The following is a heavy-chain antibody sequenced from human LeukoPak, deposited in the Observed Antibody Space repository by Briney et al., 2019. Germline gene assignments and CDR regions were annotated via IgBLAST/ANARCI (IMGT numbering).Heavy chain of an antibody. CDR1: GFTFSSYS. D-gene: IGHD3-22*01. J-gene: IGHJ3*02. Sequence: GGSLRLSCAASGFTFSSYSMDWVRQAPGKGLEWVSSISSSSSYIYYADSVKGRFTISRDNAKNSLYLQMNSLRAEDTALYYCAKDFSYDSSGYYLSVAFDIWGQGTMVTVSS. CDR2: ISSSSSYI. CDR3: AKDFSYDSSGYYLSVAFDI. V-gene: IGHV3-21*04.